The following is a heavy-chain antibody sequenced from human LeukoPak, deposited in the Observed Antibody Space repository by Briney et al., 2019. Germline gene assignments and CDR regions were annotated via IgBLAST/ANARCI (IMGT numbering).Heavy chain of an antibody. V-gene: IGHV1-18*01. CDR3: ARLGVYCSGGSCYTLYYYYMDV. CDR2: ISAYNGNT. J-gene: IGHJ6*03. CDR1: GYTFTSYG. Sequence: ASVKVSCKASGYTFTSYGISWVRQAPGQGLEWMGWISAYNGNTNYAQKLQGRVTMTTDTSTSTAYMELRSLRSDDTAVYYCARLGVYCSGGSCYTLYYYYMDVWGKGTTVTISS. D-gene: IGHD2-15*01.